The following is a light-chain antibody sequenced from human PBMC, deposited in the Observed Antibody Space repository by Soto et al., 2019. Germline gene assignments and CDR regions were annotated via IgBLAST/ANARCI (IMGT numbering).Light chain of an antibody. CDR2: DTS. Sequence: EVVLTQSPATLSVSPGEGVTLSCRASQGIGDTLAWYQHKPGQTPRLLIYDTSSRATGIPDRFSGSGSGTDFTLTISRLEPEDFAVYYCQQYGSSPQGYIFGQGTRLEIQ. V-gene: IGKV3-20*01. CDR3: QQYGSSPQGYI. CDR1: QGIGDT. J-gene: IGKJ2*01.